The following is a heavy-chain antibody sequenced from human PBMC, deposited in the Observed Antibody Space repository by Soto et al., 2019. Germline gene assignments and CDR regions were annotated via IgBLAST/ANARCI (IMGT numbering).Heavy chain of an antibody. J-gene: IGHJ3*02. Sequence: QVKLVQSGAEVKKPGASVKVSCKASGYTFISFGISWVRQAPGQGLEWMGWISAYNGNTNYAQKLQGRVTMTTDTSTSTAYMELRSLRFDDTPVYYCARDLDDYVWGSYPSPDAFDIWGQGTMVTVSS. D-gene: IGHD3-16*02. CDR2: ISAYNGNT. CDR1: GYTFISFG. CDR3: ARDLDDYVWGSYPSPDAFDI. V-gene: IGHV1-18*01.